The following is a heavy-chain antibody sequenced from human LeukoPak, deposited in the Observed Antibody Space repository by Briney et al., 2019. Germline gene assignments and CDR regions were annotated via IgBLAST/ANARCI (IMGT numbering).Heavy chain of an antibody. CDR1: GFTFSSYA. V-gene: IGHV3-23*01. D-gene: IGHD4-17*01. Sequence: GGSLRLSCAASGFTFSSYAMSWVRQAPGKGLEWVSAISGSGGSTYYADSVKGRFTISRDNSKNMLYLQMNSLRAEDTAVYYCAKVTLVFYGAINYWGQGTLVTVSS. CDR2: ISGSGGST. J-gene: IGHJ4*02. CDR3: AKVTLVFYGAINY.